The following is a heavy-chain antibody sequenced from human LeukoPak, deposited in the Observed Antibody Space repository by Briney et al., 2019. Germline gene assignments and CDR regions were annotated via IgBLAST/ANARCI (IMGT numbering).Heavy chain of an antibody. V-gene: IGHV1-18*01. D-gene: IGHD3-3*01. Sequence: ASVKVSCKASVYTFTSYGISWVRQAPGQGLERMGWISAYNGNTNYAQKLQGRVTMTTDTSTSTAYMELRSLRSDDTAVYYCARGDYDFWSGYLDYWGQGTLVTVSS. J-gene: IGHJ4*02. CDR2: ISAYNGNT. CDR1: VYTFTSYG. CDR3: ARGDYDFWSGYLDY.